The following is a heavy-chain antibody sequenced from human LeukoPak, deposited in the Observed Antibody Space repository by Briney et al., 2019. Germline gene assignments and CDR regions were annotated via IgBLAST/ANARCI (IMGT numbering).Heavy chain of an antibody. J-gene: IGHJ4*02. CDR3: ARTLSTPYYVDYFDY. V-gene: IGHV2-70*04. CDR2: IDWDDDK. Sequence: SGPALVKPPQTLTLTCTFSGFSLSTGGMRVSWIRQPPGKALEWLPRIDWDDDKFYSTSLKTRLTISKDTSKNQVVLIMTNMDPVDTATYYCARTLSTPYYVDYFDYWGQGTLVTVSS. CDR1: GFSLSTGGMR. D-gene: IGHD3-10*02.